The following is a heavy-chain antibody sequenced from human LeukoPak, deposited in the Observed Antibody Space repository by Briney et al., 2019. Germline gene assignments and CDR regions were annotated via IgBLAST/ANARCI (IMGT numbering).Heavy chain of an antibody. J-gene: IGHJ4*02. CDR1: GDSINSSDYY. V-gene: IGHV4-39*01. D-gene: IGHD7-27*01. Sequence: SETLSLTCTVSGDSINSSDYYWDWIRQPPGEGLEWIGTIYYSGSTYYKSSLKSRLTISVDSSKNQFSLKMISVTAADTGVYYCARHGNWDPFDYWGQGALVTVSS. CDR2: IYYSGST. CDR3: ARHGNWDPFDY.